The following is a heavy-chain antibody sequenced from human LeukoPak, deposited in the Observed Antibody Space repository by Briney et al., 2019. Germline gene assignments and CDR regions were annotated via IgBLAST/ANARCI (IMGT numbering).Heavy chain of an antibody. Sequence: GGSLRLSCAASGFTFSDYYMSWIRQAPGKGLEWVSYISSSSSYTNYADSVKGRFTISRDNAKNSLYLQMNSLRAEDTDVYYCVRVIGDLGYCSGGSCSSNWFDPWGQGTLVTVSS. J-gene: IGHJ5*02. CDR2: ISSSSSYT. CDR3: VRVIGDLGYCSGGSCSSNWFDP. CDR1: GFTFSDYY. V-gene: IGHV3-11*05. D-gene: IGHD2-15*01.